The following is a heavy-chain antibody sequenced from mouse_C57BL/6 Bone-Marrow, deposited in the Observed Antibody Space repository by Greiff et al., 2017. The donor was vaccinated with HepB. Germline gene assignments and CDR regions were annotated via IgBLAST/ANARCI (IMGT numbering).Heavy chain of an antibody. D-gene: IGHD1-1*01. CDR2: TWWDDAK. V-gene: IGHV8-8*01. J-gene: IGHJ1*03. CDR3: ARIEGSYCSSYWDFDV. CDR1: GFSLSTFGMG. Sequence: QVPLKEPGPGILQPSQTLSLTCSFSGFSLSTFGMGLGWLRQPSGKGLEWLVHTWWDDAKYYKPVLKSLLTIAKDTSKNQVFLKIDNVGTADTDAYYCARIEGSYCSSYWDFDVWGTGTTVTVSS.